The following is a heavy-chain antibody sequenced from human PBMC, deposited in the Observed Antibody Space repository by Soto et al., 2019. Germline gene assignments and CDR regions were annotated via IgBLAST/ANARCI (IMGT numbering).Heavy chain of an antibody. Sequence: QTLSLTCVISGDSVSSNSAAWNWIRQPPSRGLEWLGRTYYRSKWYNDYAVSVKSRITINPDTSKNQFSLQLNSVTPEDTAVYYCARSLPRIGWFDPWGQGTLVTVSS. CDR1: GDSVSSNSAA. J-gene: IGHJ5*02. CDR3: ARSLPRIGWFDP. CDR2: TYYRSKWYN. V-gene: IGHV6-1*01.